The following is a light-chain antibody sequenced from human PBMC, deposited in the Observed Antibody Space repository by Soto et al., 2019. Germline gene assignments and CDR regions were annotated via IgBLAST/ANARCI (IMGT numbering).Light chain of an antibody. CDR3: XQASSFPLT. J-gene: IGKJ4*01. V-gene: IGKV1-12*01. CDR2: AAS. CDR1: QSIASW. Sequence: GDGVTITCRASQSIASWLTWYQQKPGKAPKVLIYAASRLQSGVPSSFSGSESGTTFTLTITNLQPEDFATYYCXQASSFPLTFGGGTKVDIK.